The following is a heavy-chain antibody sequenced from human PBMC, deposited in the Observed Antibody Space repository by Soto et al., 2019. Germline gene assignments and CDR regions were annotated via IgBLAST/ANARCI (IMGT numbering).Heavy chain of an antibody. CDR3: ARGSYYSGWV. CDR1: GDSVSSTSAA. Sequence: SRTLSLTCAMSGDSVSSTSAAWSWIRQSPSRGLEWLGRTYYRSKRYSDYAVSVKSRITINPDTSKNQFSLQLNSVTPEDTAVYYCARGSYYSGWVWGQGTLVTVSS. CDR2: TYYRSKRYS. D-gene: IGHD6-19*01. J-gene: IGHJ4*02. V-gene: IGHV6-1*01.